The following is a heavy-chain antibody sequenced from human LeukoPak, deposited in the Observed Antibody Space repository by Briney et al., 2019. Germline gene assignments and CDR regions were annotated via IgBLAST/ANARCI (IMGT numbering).Heavy chain of an antibody. D-gene: IGHD3-10*01. J-gene: IGHJ5*02. CDR2: ISISRSYI. V-gene: IGHV3-21*01. CDR1: GFTFSSYS. CDR3: TRDFTMVRGVILNWFDP. Sequence: PGGSLRLSCAASGFTFSSYSMNWVRHAPGEGLEWLSSISISRSYIYYADSVKGRITISRDNAKNSLYLRMNSLRAGETAVYYCTRDFTMVRGVILNWFDPWGQGTLVTVSS.